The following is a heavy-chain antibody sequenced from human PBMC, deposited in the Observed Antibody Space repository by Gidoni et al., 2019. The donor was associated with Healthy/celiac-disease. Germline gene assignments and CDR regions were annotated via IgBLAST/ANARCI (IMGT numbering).Heavy chain of an antibody. D-gene: IGHD3-10*01. CDR3: ARDGQLWFGDY. CDR1: GYTFTSYY. V-gene: IGHV1-46*01. CDR2: FNPSGGST. Sequence: QVQLVQSGAEVKKPGASVKVSCKASGYTFTSYYMHWVRQAPGQGLEWMGIFNPSGGSTSYAQKFQGRVNMTRDTSTSTVYMELSSLRSEDTAVYYCARDGQLWFGDYWGQGTLVTVSS. J-gene: IGHJ4*02.